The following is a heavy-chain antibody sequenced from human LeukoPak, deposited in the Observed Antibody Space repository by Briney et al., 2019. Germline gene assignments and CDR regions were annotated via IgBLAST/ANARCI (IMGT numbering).Heavy chain of an antibody. CDR2: IDYSGTT. D-gene: IGHD4-23*01. V-gene: IGHV4-39*07. CDR1: GGSISSSGHY. CDR3: ASLLRTTAVKLDFAY. J-gene: IGHJ4*02. Sequence: SETLSLTCTVSGGSISSSGHYWGWIRQPPGKGLEWIGSIDYSGTTYYNPSLKSRLTMSVDTSKSQFSLRLISVTAADTAVYYCASLLRTTAVKLDFAYWGQGTLVTVSS.